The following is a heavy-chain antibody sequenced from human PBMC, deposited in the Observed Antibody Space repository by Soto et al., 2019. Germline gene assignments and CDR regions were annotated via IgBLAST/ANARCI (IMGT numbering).Heavy chain of an antibody. D-gene: IGHD1-26*01. CDR2: IYSSGST. J-gene: IGHJ3*02. CDR1: GGSVSSGSYY. V-gene: IGHV4-61*01. CDR3: ARDAGASGSYYGDAFDI. Sequence: QVQLQESGPGLVKPSETLSLTCTVSGGSVSSGSYYWSWIRQPPGKGLEWIGYIYSSGSTNYNPSLKSRVTISVDTSKNQFSLKLSSVTAADTAVYYCARDAGASGSYYGDAFDIWGQGTMVTVSS.